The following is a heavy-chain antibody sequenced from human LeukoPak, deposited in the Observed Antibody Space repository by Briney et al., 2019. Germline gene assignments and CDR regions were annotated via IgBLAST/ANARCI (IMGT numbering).Heavy chain of an antibody. CDR1: GFSLNTSGMC. D-gene: IGHD1-7*01. J-gene: IGHJ4*02. V-gene: IGHV2-70*17. CDR2: MDWDGDK. Sequence: SGPTLVKPTQTLRLTCAFSGFSLNTSGMCVSWIRQPPGKALEWLAPMDWDGDKFYSTSLETRLTISKDTSRNQVVLTMTNMDPVDTATYFCARFRGATGTTDSWGQGTLVTVSS. CDR3: ARFRGATGTTDS.